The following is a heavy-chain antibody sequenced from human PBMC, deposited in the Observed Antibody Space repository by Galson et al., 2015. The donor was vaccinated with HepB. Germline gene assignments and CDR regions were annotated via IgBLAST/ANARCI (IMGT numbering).Heavy chain of an antibody. D-gene: IGHD3-22*01. J-gene: IGHJ5*02. CDR1: GFTVSSNY. V-gene: IGHV3-53*01. CDR2: IYSGGST. CDR3: ARDGYYDSSGSSA. Sequence: SLRLSCAASGFTVSSNYMSWVRQAPGKGLEWVSVIYSGGSTYYADSVKGRFTISRDNSKNTLYLQMNSLRAEDTAVYYCARDGYYDSSGSSAWGQGTLVTVSS.